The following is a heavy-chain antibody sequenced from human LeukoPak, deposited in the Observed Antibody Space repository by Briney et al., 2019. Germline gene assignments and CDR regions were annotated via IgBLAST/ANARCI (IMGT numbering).Heavy chain of an antibody. CDR2: IYYSGST. V-gene: IGHV4-61*01. D-gene: IGHD6-19*01. Sequence: SETLSLTSTVSGGSFSSGSYYWSWIRQPPGKGLEWVGYIYYSGSTNDNPSLKSRLTISVDTSKNQFSLKLSSVTAADTAVYYCARDILSGWYRWFDPWGQGTLVTVSS. CDR1: GGSFSSGSYY. J-gene: IGHJ5*02. CDR3: ARDILSGWYRWFDP.